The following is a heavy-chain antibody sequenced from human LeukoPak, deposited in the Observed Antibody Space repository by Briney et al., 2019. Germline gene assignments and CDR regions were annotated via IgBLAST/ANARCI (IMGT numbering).Heavy chain of an antibody. V-gene: IGHV3-23*01. D-gene: IGHD6-6*01. CDR1: GFTFSSRG. CDR2: ISDSGSKT. Sequence: GGSLRLSCAASGFTFSSRGMSWVRQSSGKGLEWVSGISDSGSKTFYADSVKGRFTISRDNSKNTLYLQMNSLRPEDTAVYYCAKRLSYSTSSVSSVYFDFWGQGTLVTVSS. CDR3: AKRLSYSTSSVSSVYFDF. J-gene: IGHJ4*02.